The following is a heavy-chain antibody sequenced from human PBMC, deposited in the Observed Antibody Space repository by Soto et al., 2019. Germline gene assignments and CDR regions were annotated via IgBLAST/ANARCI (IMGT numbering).Heavy chain of an antibody. V-gene: IGHV1-18*04. CDR3: ARSAMAGENYYYGMDV. CDR2: ISVYNGNT. D-gene: IGHD2-8*01. CDR1: GYTFTSYG. Sequence: GASVKVSCKASGYTFTSYGITWVRQVPGQGLEWMRWISVYNGNTNYAQKLQGRVTMTTDTSTSTAHLEVRSLRSDDTAVYYCARSAMAGENYYYGMDVWGQGTTVTVSS. J-gene: IGHJ6*02.